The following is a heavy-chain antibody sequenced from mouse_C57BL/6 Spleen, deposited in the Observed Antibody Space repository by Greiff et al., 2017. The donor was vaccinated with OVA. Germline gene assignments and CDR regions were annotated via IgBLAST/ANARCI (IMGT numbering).Heavy chain of an antibody. D-gene: IGHD2-5*01. Sequence: VQLQQSGAELARPGASVKLSCKASGYTFTSYGISWVKQRTGQGLEWIGEIYPRSGNTYYNEKFKGKATLTADKSPSTAYMELRSRTSEDSSVYFCARYYSNYSSYLYFDVWGTGTTVTVSS. CDR1: GYTFTSYG. V-gene: IGHV1-81*01. CDR3: ARYYSNYSSYLYFDV. J-gene: IGHJ1*03. CDR2: IYPRSGNT.